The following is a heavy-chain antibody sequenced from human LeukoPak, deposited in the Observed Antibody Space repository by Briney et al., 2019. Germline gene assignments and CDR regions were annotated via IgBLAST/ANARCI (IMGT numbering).Heavy chain of an antibody. Sequence: SQTLSLTCAISGDSVSSNSAAWNWIRQSPSRGLEWLGRTYYRSKWYNDYAVSVKSRITVNPDTSKNQFSLQLNSVTPEDTAVYYCARDIVTDYYDSSGSYYYGMDVWGQGTTVTVSS. D-gene: IGHD3-22*01. V-gene: IGHV6-1*01. J-gene: IGHJ6*02. CDR2: TYYRSKWYN. CDR3: ARDIVTDYYDSSGSYYYGMDV. CDR1: GDSVSSNSAA.